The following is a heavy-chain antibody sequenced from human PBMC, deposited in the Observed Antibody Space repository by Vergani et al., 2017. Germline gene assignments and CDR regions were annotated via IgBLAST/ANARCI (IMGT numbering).Heavy chain of an antibody. CDR3: ASGSRATGYNGPDS. CDR2: ILGSGTA. V-gene: IGHV4-61*02. CDR1: GASMSSVGYY. J-gene: IGHJ4*02. Sequence: QVQLQESGPGLVKPSQTLSLTCTVSGASMSSVGYYWTWIRQSAGKILELIGDILGSGTANYNPSFQGRVSMSVATSKNQLSLTLSSVTARDTDVYYCASGSRATGYNGPDSWGQGTRVTVSS. D-gene: IGHD2-8*01.